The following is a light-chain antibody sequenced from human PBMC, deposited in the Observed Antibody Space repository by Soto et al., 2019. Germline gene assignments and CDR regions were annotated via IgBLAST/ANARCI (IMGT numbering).Light chain of an antibody. CDR3: SSYTSSNTYV. CDR2: DVS. V-gene: IGLV2-14*03. CDR1: ISDVSGYNF. J-gene: IGLJ1*01. Sequence: QSVRTQPASVSGSPGQSITISCTGTISDVSGYNFVSWYQQYPGEAPKLMIYDVSNRPSGVSNRFSGSKSGNTASLTISGLQAEDEAHYYCSSYTSSNTYVFGTGTKVTVL.